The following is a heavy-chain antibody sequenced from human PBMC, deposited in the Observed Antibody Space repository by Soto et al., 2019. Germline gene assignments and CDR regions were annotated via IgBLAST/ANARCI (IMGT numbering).Heavy chain of an antibody. J-gene: IGHJ4*02. CDR1: GVTLIRQD. CDR2: IIPIFGTP. Sequence: SVKVSCKASGVTLIRQDMRWVLQAPGQGLDWMGGIIPIFGTPQYAEKFQDRVTITADESTSTAYMELSSLTSEDTAVYYCATNEGRDGYSFDYGGQGTLVTVSS. V-gene: IGHV1-69*13. CDR3: ATNEGRDGYSFDY. D-gene: IGHD5-12*01.